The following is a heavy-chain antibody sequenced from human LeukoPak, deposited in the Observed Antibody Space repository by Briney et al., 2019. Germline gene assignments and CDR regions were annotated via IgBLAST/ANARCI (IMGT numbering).Heavy chain of an antibody. V-gene: IGHV3-33*01. CDR3: ARGYRHNYFDY. D-gene: IGHD1-26*01. CDR1: GFTFSSYG. CDR2: IWYDGSNK. J-gene: IGHJ4*02. Sequence: GSLRLSCAASGFTFSSYGMHWVRQAPGKGLEWVAVIWYDGSNKYYADSVKGRFTISRDNSKNTLYLQMNSLRAEDTAVYYCARGYRHNYFDYWGQGTLVTVSS.